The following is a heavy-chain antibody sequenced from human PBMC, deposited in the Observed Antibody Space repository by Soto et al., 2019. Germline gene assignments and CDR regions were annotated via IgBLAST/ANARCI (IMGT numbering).Heavy chain of an antibody. CDR1: GYTFTSYG. CDR3: ASNSGSYRDAFDI. Sequence: SVKVSCKASGYTFTSYGISWVRQAPGQGLEWMGGIIPIFGTANYAQKFQGRVTITADESTSTAYMELSSLRSEDTAVYYCASNSGSYRDAFDIWGQGTMVTVPS. D-gene: IGHD1-26*01. J-gene: IGHJ3*02. V-gene: IGHV1-69*13. CDR2: IIPIFGTA.